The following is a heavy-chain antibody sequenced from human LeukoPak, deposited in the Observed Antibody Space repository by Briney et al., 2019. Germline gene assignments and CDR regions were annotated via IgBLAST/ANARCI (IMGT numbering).Heavy chain of an antibody. Sequence: PSETLSLTCAVYGGSFSGYYWSWIRQPPGKGLEWMGEINHSGSTNYNPSLKSRVTISVDTSKNQFSLKLSSVTAADTAVYYCARAIRNFWFDPWGQGTLVTVSS. CDR1: GGSFSGYY. D-gene: IGHD4-11*01. V-gene: IGHV4-34*01. CDR2: INHSGST. CDR3: ARAIRNFWFDP. J-gene: IGHJ5*02.